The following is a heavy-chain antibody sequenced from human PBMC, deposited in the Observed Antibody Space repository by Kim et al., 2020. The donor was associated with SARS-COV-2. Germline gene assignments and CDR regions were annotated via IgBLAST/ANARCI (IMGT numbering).Heavy chain of an antibody. D-gene: IGHD2-21*02. J-gene: IGHJ3*02. Sequence: QSVKGRLTTSRDTAKKSVYLQMNSLGADDTAVYYCARDQGDWGAVGEALETWGQGTMVTVSS. V-gene: IGHV3-11*04. CDR3: ARDQGDWGAVGEALET.